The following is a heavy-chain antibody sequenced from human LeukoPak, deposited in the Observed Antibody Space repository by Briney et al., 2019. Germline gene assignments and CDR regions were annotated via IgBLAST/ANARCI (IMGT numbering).Heavy chain of an antibody. V-gene: IGHV1-2*02. CDR2: INPNSGGT. CDR3: ARVEERITIFGVVIIAPDFDY. Sequence: ASVKVSCKASGYTFTGYYMHWVRQAPGQGLEWMGWINPNSGGTNYAQKFQGRVTMTRDTSISTAYMELRSLRSDDTAVYYCARVEERITIFGVVIIAPDFDYWGQGTLVTVSS. J-gene: IGHJ4*02. D-gene: IGHD3-3*01. CDR1: GYTFTGYY.